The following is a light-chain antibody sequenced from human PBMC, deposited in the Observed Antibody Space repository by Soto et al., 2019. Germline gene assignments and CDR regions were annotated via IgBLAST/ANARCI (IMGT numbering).Light chain of an antibody. Sequence: DIQMTQSPSTLSASVGARVTITFRASQSISSWLAWYQQKPGKAPKLLIYAASSLQSGVPSRFSGRGSGTDFILPISSLQPEDFATYYCQQSYRTLTFGGGTKVDIK. J-gene: IGKJ4*01. CDR2: AAS. CDR3: QQSYRTLT. CDR1: QSISSW. V-gene: IGKV1-39*01.